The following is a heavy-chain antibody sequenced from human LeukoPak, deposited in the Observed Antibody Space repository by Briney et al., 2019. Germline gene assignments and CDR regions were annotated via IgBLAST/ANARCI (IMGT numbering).Heavy chain of an antibody. D-gene: IGHD2-21*01. CDR3: ASFRDTDN. V-gene: IGHV3-74*01. J-gene: IGHJ3*01. CDR2: INTAGST. Sequence: PGGSLRLSCEVSGLTFSNVWMHWVRQTPGQGLVWVCRINTAGSTVYADPVKGRFTISRDNAKNMVYLQMNSLRTEDTAVYYCASFRDTDNWGRETMVTVSS. CDR1: GLTFSNVW.